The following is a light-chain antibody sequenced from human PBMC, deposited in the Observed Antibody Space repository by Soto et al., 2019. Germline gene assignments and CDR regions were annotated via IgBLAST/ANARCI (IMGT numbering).Light chain of an antibody. J-gene: IGKJ5*01. CDR1: QSFRSY. CDR3: QQRSNWPPVIT. V-gene: IGKV3-11*01. Sequence: EIVLTQSPATLSLSPGERATLSCRASQSFRSYLAWYQQKPGQAPRLLIYDASKRATGIPARFSGRGSGTDFTLTISRLEPVDFAVYYCQQRSNWPPVITFGQGTRLEIK. CDR2: DAS.